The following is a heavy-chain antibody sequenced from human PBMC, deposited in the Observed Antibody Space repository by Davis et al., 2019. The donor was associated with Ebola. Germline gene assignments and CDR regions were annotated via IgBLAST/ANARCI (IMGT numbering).Heavy chain of an antibody. J-gene: IGHJ6*04. Sequence: GGSLRLSCAASGFTFSSYSMNWVRQAPGKGLEWVSAIVGSGGSTYYADSVKGRFTISRDNSKNTLYLQMNSLRAEDTAVYYCAKGSVTIFGVAPDYYGMDVWGKGTTVTVSS. CDR2: IVGSGGST. CDR3: AKGSVTIFGVAPDYYGMDV. D-gene: IGHD3-3*01. CDR1: GFTFSSYS. V-gene: IGHV3-23*01.